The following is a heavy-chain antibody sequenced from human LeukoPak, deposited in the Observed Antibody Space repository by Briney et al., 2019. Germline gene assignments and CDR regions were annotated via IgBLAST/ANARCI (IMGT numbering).Heavy chain of an antibody. D-gene: IGHD2-8*01. Sequence: NTHYADSVKGRFTISRDNSKNTLYLQMNSLRAEDTAVYYCARTNRFLLMDAWGQGTTVTVSS. CDR2: NT. CDR3: ARTNRFLLMDA. J-gene: IGHJ6*02. V-gene: IGHV3-66*01.